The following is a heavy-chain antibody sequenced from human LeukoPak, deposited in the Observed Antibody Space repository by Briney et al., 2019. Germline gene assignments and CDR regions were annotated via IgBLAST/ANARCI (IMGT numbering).Heavy chain of an antibody. D-gene: IGHD3-9*01. V-gene: IGHV1-18*01. CDR1: GYSFVLYG. CDR3: TRGLRHFDWTLGY. Sequence: ASVKVSCKASGYSFVLYGISWVRQAPGQGPEWMGWISTYNGNTKYAQKFQGRVTMTTDTSTSTAYMELRSLRSDDTAVYYCTRGLRHFDWTLGYWGQGTLVTVSS. J-gene: IGHJ4*02. CDR2: ISTYNGNT.